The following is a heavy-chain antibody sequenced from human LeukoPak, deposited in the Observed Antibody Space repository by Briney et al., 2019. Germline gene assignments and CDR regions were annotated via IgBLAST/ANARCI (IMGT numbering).Heavy chain of an antibody. V-gene: IGHV4-30-4*08. J-gene: IGHJ6*03. CDR3: ARDWLVPAEDYYYYMDV. CDR1: GGSISSGDYY. Sequence: PSETLSLTCAVSGGSISSGDYYWSWIRQPPGKGLEWVGYIYYSGSTYYNPSLKSRVTISVDTSKNQFSLKLSSVTAADTAVYYCARDWLVPAEDYYYYMDVWGKGTTVTVSS. CDR2: IYYSGST. D-gene: IGHD2-2*01.